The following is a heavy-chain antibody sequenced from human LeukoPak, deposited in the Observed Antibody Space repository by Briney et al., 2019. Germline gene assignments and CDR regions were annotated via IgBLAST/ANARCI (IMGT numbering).Heavy chain of an antibody. V-gene: IGHV5-51*01. CDR2: IYPGDSDT. D-gene: IGHD3-10*01. CDR3: ARRSWGYGSGSYYFDY. CDR1: GYSFTSYW. Sequence: GESLKISCKGSGYSFTSYWIGWVRQMPGKGLEWMGIIYPGDSDTRYSPSFQGQVTISADKSISTAYLQWSSLKASDTAMYYCARRSWGYGSGSYYFDYWGQGTLVTVSS. J-gene: IGHJ4*02.